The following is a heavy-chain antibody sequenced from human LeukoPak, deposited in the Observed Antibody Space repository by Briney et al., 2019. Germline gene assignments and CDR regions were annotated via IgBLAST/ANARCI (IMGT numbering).Heavy chain of an antibody. D-gene: IGHD3-22*01. J-gene: IGHJ4*02. CDR1: GYTFTSYG. CDR3: ARDLHSYYYDSSGYHY. V-gene: IGHV1-18*01. CDR2: ISAYNGNT. Sequence: ASVKVSCKASGYTFTSYGISWVRQAPGQGLEWMGWISAYNGNTNYAQRLQGRVTMTTDTSTSTDYMELRSLRSDDTAVYYCARDLHSYYYDSSGYHYWGQGTLVTVSS.